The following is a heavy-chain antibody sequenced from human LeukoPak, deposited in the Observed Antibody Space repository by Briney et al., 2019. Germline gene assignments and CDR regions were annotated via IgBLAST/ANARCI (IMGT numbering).Heavy chain of an antibody. CDR2: IYYSGST. Sequence: PPETLSLTCTVSGGSISSGGYYWSWIRQHPGKGLEWIGYIYYSGSTYYNPSLKSRVTISVDTSKNQFSLKLSSVTAADTAVYYCARAGIDGIAAAGWDWFDPWGQGTLVTVSS. CDR1: GGSISSGGYY. V-gene: IGHV4-31*03. J-gene: IGHJ5*02. CDR3: ARAGIDGIAAAGWDWFDP. D-gene: IGHD6-13*01.